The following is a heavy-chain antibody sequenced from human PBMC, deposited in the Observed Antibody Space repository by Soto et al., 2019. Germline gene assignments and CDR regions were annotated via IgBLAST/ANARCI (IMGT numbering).Heavy chain of an antibody. CDR2: ISYDGSNK. Sequence: SLRLSCAASGFTLSSYAMHWVRQAPGKGLEWVTVISYDGSNKYYADSVKGRFTISRDNAKNSLYLQMNSLRAEDTAVYYCAPYPPQPHWGQGTLVTVSS. J-gene: IGHJ4*02. CDR3: APYPPQPH. CDR1: GFTLSSYA. V-gene: IGHV3-30*04.